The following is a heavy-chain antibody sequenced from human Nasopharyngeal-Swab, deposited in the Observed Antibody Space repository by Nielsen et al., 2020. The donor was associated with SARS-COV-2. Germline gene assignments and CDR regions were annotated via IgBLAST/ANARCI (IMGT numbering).Heavy chain of an antibody. V-gene: IGHV1-18*01. Sequence: ASVKVSCKASGYTFTSYGISWVRQAPGQGLEWMGWISAYNGNTKYAQKLQGRVTMTTDTSTSTAYMELGSLRSDDTAVYYCAREDGVTTSYYHYGMDVWGQGTTVTVSS. CDR1: GYTFTSYG. D-gene: IGHD4-17*01. CDR2: ISAYNGNT. J-gene: IGHJ6*02. CDR3: AREDGVTTSYYHYGMDV.